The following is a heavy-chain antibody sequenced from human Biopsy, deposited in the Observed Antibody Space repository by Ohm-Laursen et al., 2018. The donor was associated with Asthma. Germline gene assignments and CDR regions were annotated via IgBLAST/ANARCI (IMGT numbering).Heavy chain of an antibody. CDR2: ISYDGGNK. V-gene: IGHV3-30*03. CDR3: ARTHERWTSIQDDALDI. CDR1: GFSFSSYD. D-gene: IGHD4-23*01. Sequence: SLRLSCTASGFSFSSYDIHWVRQAPGKGLEWVAVISYDGGNKFYGDSVKGRFTLSRDNSRNTLYLQMNSLRVEDTAIYYCARTHERWTSIQDDALDIWGQGTMVIVSS. J-gene: IGHJ3*02.